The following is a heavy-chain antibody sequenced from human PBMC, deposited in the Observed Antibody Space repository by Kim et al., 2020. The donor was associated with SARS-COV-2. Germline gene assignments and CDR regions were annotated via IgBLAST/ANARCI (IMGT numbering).Heavy chain of an antibody. Sequence: GGSLRLSCAASGFTFSSYAMGWVRQAPGKGLEWVSCIGPSDDVYYADSVRGRFTISRDISENTLHLRLDSLRAEDTAVYYCAKSKFGYNHGAVDYWGRGTLVTVS. CDR1: GFTFSSYA. CDR2: IGPSDDV. V-gene: IGHV3-23*01. J-gene: IGHJ4*02. CDR3: AKSKFGYNHGAVDY. D-gene: IGHD5-18*01.